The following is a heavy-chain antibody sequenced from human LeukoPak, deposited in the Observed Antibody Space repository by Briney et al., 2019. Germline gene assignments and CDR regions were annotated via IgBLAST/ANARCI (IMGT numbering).Heavy chain of an antibody. J-gene: IGHJ6*02. CDR2: IYYSGST. CDR1: GGSISSYY. Sequence: SETLSLTCAVYGGSISSYYWSWIRQPPGKGLEWIGYIYYSGSTNYNPSLKSRVTISVDTSKNQFSLKLSSVTAADTAVYYCAREKRGFWSGYYIHYGMDVWGQGTTVTVSS. CDR3: AREKRGFWSGYYIHYGMDV. V-gene: IGHV4-59*01. D-gene: IGHD3-3*01.